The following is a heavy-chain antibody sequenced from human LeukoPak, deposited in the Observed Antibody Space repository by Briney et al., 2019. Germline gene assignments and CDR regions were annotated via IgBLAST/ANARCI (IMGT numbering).Heavy chain of an antibody. Sequence: GGSLRLSCAASGFTFSSYAMSWVRQVPGKGLKWVSGIGGSGGRTYYADSVKGRFTISRDNSKNTIYLQMNSLRVEDTAIYYCAKDYLGSSNTFNIWGQGTMVTVSP. J-gene: IGHJ3*02. CDR2: IGGSGGRT. CDR3: AKDYLGSSNTFNI. CDR1: GFTFSSYA. V-gene: IGHV3-23*01. D-gene: IGHD6-13*01.